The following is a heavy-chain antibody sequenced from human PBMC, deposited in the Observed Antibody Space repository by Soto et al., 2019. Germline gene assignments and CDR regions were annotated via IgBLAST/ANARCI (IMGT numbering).Heavy chain of an antibody. J-gene: IGHJ6*02. CDR3: AKNGQPPYYYYCLDV. V-gene: IGHV1-18*01. Sequence: ASVKVSCKASGYRFTRYRISWVRQAPVQGLEWMGWISGYNADTNYAQKFQDRVSMTIDTSTGTAYMELRSLTSDDTAIYYCAKNGQPPYYYYCLDVWGQGTKVTVS. CDR1: GYRFTRYR. D-gene: IGHD2-8*01. CDR2: ISGYNADT.